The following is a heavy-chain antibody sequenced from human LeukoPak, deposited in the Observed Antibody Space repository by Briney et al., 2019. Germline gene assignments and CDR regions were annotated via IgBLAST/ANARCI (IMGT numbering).Heavy chain of an antibody. CDR2: IYSGGST. J-gene: IGHJ3*02. D-gene: IGHD3-16*02. CDR1: GFTVSSNH. Sequence: QPGGSLRLSCAASGFTVSSNHMSWVRQAPGKGLEWVSVIYSGGSTYYAYSVKGRFTISRDNSKNTLYLQMNSLRAEDTAVYYCARDLPPLRGDYVWGSYRRKPLYAFDIWGQGTMDTVSS. CDR3: ARDLPPLRGDYVWGSYRRKPLYAFDI. V-gene: IGHV3-66*01.